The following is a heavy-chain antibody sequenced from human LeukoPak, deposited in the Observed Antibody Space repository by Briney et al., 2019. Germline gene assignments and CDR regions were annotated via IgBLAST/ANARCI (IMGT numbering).Heavy chain of an antibody. CDR2: IWYDGTNK. CDR1: GFTFSHYA. Sequence: GRSLRLSCVASGFTFSHYAMHWVRQAPGKGLEWVAIIWYDGTNKYYADSVKGRFTISRDNSKNTLDLQMDSLRAEDTAVYYCARNPAGIGDYWGQGTLVTVSS. D-gene: IGHD1-26*01. V-gene: IGHV3-33*01. J-gene: IGHJ4*02. CDR3: ARNPAGIGDY.